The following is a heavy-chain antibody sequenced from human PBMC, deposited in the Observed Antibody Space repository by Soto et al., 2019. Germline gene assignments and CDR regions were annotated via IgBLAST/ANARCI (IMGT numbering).Heavy chain of an antibody. CDR3: GKEGYCAGSYNKVNYFDY. CDR1: GFTFSNYV. V-gene: IGHV3-23*01. J-gene: IGHJ4*02. CDR2: INSCANT. D-gene: IGHD3-10*01. Sequence: EVQVLESGGGLVQPGGSLRLSCAASGFTFSNYVMSCVRQAPGKGLEWVSSINSCANTYYADSVKGRFTSSRDNSKNTLYLQMMRLRAEDTAVCYCGKEGYCAGSYNKVNYFDYWGQGDLVTVSS.